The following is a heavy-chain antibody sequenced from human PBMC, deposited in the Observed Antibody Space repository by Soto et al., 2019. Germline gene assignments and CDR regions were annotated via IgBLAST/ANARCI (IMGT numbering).Heavy chain of an antibody. Sequence: QVQLVESGGGVVQPGRSLRLSCAASGFTFSSYGMHWVRQAPGKGLEWVAVIWYDGSNKYYADSVKGRFTISRDNSKNTLYLQMNSLRAEDTAVYYCAKAPSLMVRGVIPPPDYWGQGTLVTVSS. CDR3: AKAPSLMVRGVIPPPDY. V-gene: IGHV3-33*06. J-gene: IGHJ4*02. D-gene: IGHD3-10*01. CDR1: GFTFSSYG. CDR2: IWYDGSNK.